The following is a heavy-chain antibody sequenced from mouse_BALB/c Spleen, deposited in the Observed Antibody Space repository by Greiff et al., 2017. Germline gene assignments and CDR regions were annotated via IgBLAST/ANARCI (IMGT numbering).Heavy chain of an antibody. Sequence: DVKLVESGGGLVKPGGSLKLSCAASGFTFSSYTMSWVRQTPEKRLEWVATISSGGSYTYYPDSVKGRFTISRDNAKNTLYLQMSSLKSEDTAMYYCTREAYQGFAYWGQGTLVTVSA. J-gene: IGHJ3*01. V-gene: IGHV5-6-4*01. CDR1: GFTFSSYT. D-gene: IGHD2-10*01. CDR3: TREAYQGFAY. CDR2: ISSGGSYT.